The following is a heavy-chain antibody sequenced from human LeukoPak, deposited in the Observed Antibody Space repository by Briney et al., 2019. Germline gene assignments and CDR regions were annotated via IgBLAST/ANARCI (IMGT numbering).Heavy chain of an antibody. CDR2: ISSSSSYI. V-gene: IGHV3-21*01. D-gene: IGHD5-18*01. CDR1: GFTFNSYS. J-gene: IGHJ4*02. CDR3: ARMKRDSYGSGCDY. Sequence: PGGSLRLSCAASGFTFNSYSMNWVRQAPGKGLEWVSSISSSSSYIYYADSVKGRFTISRDNAKNSLYLQMNSLRAEDTAVYYCARMKRDSYGSGCDYWGQGTLVTVSS.